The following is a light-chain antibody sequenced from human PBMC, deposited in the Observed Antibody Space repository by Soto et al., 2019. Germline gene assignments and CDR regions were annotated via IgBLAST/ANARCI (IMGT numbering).Light chain of an antibody. V-gene: IGLV2-14*01. Sequence: QSALTQPASVSGSPGQSITISCTGTSSDVGGYNYVSWYQQHPGKAPKLMIYEVSNRPSGVSNRFSGSKSGNTASLTISGLQAEDEADYYCSSYTTSSSRTPSWVFGGGTKLTVL. CDR2: EVS. CDR1: SSDVGGYNY. CDR3: SSYTTSSSRTPSWV. J-gene: IGLJ3*02.